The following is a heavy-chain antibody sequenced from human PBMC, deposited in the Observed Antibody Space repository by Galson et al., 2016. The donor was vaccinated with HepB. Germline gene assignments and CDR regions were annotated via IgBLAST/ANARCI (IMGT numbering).Heavy chain of an antibody. D-gene: IGHD3-22*01. CDR2: IIPIIGTT. CDR3: ARYPYYYDSSLVNFDY. CDR1: GGIYSSYS. V-gene: IGHV1-69*13. Sequence: SVKVSCKASGGIYSSYSITWVRQAPGQGLEWMAGIIPIIGTTSFAQKFQGRITIIADESTSAAYMELSSLRSEDTAVYFCARYPYYYDSSLVNFDYWGQGTQVTVSS. J-gene: IGHJ4*02.